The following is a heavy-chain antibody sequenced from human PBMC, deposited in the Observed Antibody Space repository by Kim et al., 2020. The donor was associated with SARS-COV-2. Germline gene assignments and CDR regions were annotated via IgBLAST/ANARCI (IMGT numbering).Heavy chain of an antibody. D-gene: IGHD6-6*01. CDR1: GFTFSNCG. Sequence: GGSLRLSCAASGFTFSNCGMHWVRQAPGKGPEWVAVISYDGSNKNYADSVKGRFTISRDNSKNTLYLQMNRLRAEDTAVYYCAKDHAPYSSSANWFDPWGQGTLVTVSS. CDR3: AKDHAPYSSSANWFDP. V-gene: IGHV3-30*18. CDR2: ISYDGSNK. J-gene: IGHJ5*02.